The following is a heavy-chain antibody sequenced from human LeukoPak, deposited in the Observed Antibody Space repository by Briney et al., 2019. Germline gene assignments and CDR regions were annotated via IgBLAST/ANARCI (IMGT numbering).Heavy chain of an antibody. D-gene: IGHD3-10*01. J-gene: IGHJ6*03. V-gene: IGHV3-23*01. CDR1: GFTFSSYA. Sequence: GGSLRLSCAASGFTFSSYAMSWVRQAPGKGLEWVSAISGSSDSTYYADSVKGRFTISRDNSKNTLYLQMNSLRAEDTAVYYCARGGSSVTMVRGVSDYYYYMDVWGKGTTVTVSS. CDR3: ARGGSSVTMVRGVSDYYYYMDV. CDR2: ISGSSDST.